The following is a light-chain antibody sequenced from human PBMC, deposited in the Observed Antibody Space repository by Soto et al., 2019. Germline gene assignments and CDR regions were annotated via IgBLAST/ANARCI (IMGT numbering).Light chain of an antibody. CDR2: EVT. CDR3: NSYAGSNNLV. J-gene: IGLJ2*01. Sequence: QSVLTQPPSASGSPGQSVTISCTGTSSDVGAYNYVSWYQQHPGEVPQLLIYEVTQRPSGVPDRFSGSKSGNTASLTVSGLQAEDEADYYCNSYAGSNNLVFGGGTKLTVL. V-gene: IGLV2-8*01. CDR1: SSDVGAYNY.